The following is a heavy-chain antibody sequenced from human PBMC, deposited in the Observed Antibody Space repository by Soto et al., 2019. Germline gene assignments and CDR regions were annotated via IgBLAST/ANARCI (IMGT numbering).Heavy chain of an antibody. CDR1: GFTFRSHW. Sequence: LRLSCAASGFTFRSHWMHWVRQAPGKGLEWVSFIGSRTSDIYYADSVKGRFTISRDNAKNSLYLDLTRLRAEDTAVYFCVRDYYDTSGYPNTFDMWGQGTMVTVSS. CDR2: IGSRTSDI. CDR3: VRDYYDTSGYPNTFDM. V-gene: IGHV3-21*01. J-gene: IGHJ3*02. D-gene: IGHD3-22*01.